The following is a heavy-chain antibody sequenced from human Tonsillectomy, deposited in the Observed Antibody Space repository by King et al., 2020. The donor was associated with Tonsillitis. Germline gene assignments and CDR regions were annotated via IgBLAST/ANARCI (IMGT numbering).Heavy chain of an antibody. CDR1: GGSISSYY. J-gene: IGHJ3*02. CDR2: IYYSGST. V-gene: IGHV4-59*01. CDR3: ARRVYYYDSSGYPSDAFDI. Sequence: VQLQESGPGLVKPSETLSLTCTVSGGSISSYYWSWIRQPPGKGLEWIGYIYYSGSTNYNPSLKSRVTISVDTSKNQFSLKLSSVTAADTAVYYRARRVYYYDSSGYPSDAFDIWGQGTMVTVSS. D-gene: IGHD3-22*01.